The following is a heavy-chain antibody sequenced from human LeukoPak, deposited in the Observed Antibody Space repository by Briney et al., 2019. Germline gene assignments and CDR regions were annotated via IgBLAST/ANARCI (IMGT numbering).Heavy chain of an antibody. CDR2: IKTDGSEK. D-gene: IGHD4-17*01. J-gene: IGHJ4*02. CDR3: ARSPKRPAVTMDY. CDR1: GFTFSNYW. V-gene: IGHV3-7*01. Sequence: PGGSLRLSCEGSGFTFSNYWMGWVRQAPGKGLQWVANIKTDGSEKYYVDSVKGRFTISRDNAKNSLYLQMNSLRAEDTAVYYCARSPKRPAVTMDYWGQGTLVTVSS.